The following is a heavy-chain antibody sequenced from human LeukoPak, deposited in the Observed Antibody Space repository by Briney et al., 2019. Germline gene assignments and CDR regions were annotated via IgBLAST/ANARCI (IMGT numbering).Heavy chain of an antibody. D-gene: IGHD3-10*01. Sequence: ASVKVSCKASGYTFTKYGLGWVRQAPGQGLEWMGWISTYNGDTYFAQKVQGRVTMTTETTTATSYMELRSLRSDDTAVYYCARTPNYGSGSLFSWFDSWGQGTLVTVSS. J-gene: IGHJ5*01. CDR2: ISTYNGDT. V-gene: IGHV1-18*01. CDR3: ARTPNYGSGSLFSWFDS. CDR1: GYTFTKYG.